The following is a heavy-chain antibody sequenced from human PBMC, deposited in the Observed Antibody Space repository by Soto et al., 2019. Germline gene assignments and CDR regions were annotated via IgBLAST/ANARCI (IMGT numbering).Heavy chain of an antibody. J-gene: IGHJ3*01. CDR3: ARGTIECDDGHRDAFDF. Sequence: SVKVSCKASGGALSSYTFSWVRQAPGQGLEWMGRVIPNLGVTNYAKKFQGRFTIVVDTSTSTAYMELNSLRYEDTAVYYCARGTIECDDGHRDAFDFWGQGTMVTVSS. V-gene: IGHV1-69*02. CDR1: GGALSSYT. D-gene: IGHD4-17*01. CDR2: VIPNLGVT.